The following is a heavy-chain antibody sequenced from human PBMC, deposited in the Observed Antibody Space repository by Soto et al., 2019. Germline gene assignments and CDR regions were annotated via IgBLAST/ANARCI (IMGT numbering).Heavy chain of an antibody. Sequence: GESLKISSKGSGYSFTSCWIGWVRQVPGKGLEWMGIIYPGDSDSRYSPSFQGQVTISADKSISTAYLQWRSLKASDTAMYCCARRKIAAPIFALYPNDYDRMDVWSQGTTDTVS. CDR3: ARRKIAAPIFALYPNDYDRMDV. J-gene: IGHJ6*02. D-gene: IGHD6-13*01. CDR1: GYSFTSCW. V-gene: IGHV5-51*01. CDR2: IYPGDSDS.